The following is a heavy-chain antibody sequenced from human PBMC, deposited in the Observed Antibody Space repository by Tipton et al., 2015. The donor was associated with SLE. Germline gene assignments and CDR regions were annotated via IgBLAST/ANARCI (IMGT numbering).Heavy chain of an antibody. Sequence: LTCTVSGASINSGGYYWTWIRQLPGKGLEWIGYIYYSGYTHYKPSLRSRITMLVDTSENQFSLKLSSVTAADTAVYYCARGGASMKWYFDLWGRGTLVTVSS. CDR3: ARGGASMKWYFDL. J-gene: IGHJ2*01. V-gene: IGHV4-31*03. CDR2: IYYSGYT. D-gene: IGHD3-16*01. CDR1: GASINSGGYY.